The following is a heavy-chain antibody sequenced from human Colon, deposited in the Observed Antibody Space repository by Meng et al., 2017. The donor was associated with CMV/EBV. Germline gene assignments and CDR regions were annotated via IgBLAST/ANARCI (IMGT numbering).Heavy chain of an antibody. J-gene: IGHJ4*02. V-gene: IGHV3-23*01. Sequence: GESLKISCAASGFSFDSYWMKWVRQAPGKGLEWVSTITGSGGSTYYADSVKGRFTLSRDNSKNTLYLQMNSLRVEDTAVYYCAKGRGSSTSSYDYWGQGTLVTVSS. CDR1: GFSFDSYW. D-gene: IGHD2-2*01. CDR2: ITGSGGST. CDR3: AKGRGSSTSSYDY.